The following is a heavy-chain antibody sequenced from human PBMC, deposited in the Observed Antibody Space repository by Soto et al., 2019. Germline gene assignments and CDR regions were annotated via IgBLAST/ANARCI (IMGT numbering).Heavy chain of an antibody. CDR1: GFTFSSYW. Sequence: PGGSLRLSCAASGFTFSSYWMHWVRQAPGKGLVWVSRINSDGSSTSYADSVKGRFTISRDNAKNTLYLQMNSLRAEDTAVYYCARAGFFDSSGPHDAFDIWGQGTMVTVPS. CDR3: ARAGFFDSSGPHDAFDI. D-gene: IGHD3-22*01. J-gene: IGHJ3*02. V-gene: IGHV3-74*01. CDR2: INSDGSST.